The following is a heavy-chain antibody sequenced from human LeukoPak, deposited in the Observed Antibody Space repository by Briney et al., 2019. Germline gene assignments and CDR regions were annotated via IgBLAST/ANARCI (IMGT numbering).Heavy chain of an antibody. D-gene: IGHD4-23*01. Sequence: GGSLRLSCTASGFTFSNFGIHWVRQAPGKGLEWVAFIRDDGTKKYYADPVEGRFTISRDNSKNTMFLQMTSLRGEDTAVYYCAKGTTTVVAPYYWGQGTLVTVSS. J-gene: IGHJ4*02. V-gene: IGHV3-30*02. CDR3: AKGTTTVVAPYY. CDR2: IRDDGTKK. CDR1: GFTFSNFG.